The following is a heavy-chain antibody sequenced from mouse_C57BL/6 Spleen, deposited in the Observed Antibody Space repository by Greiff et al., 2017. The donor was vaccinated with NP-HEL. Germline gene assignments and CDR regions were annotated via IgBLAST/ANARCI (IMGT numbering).Heavy chain of an antibody. CDR1: GFNIKDYY. CDR3: TTGGGGLYYYAMDY. CDR2: IDPEDGDT. Sequence: EVQLQESGAELVRPGASVKLSCTASGFNIKDYYMHWVKQRPEQGLEWIGRIDPEDGDTEYAPKFQGKATMTADTSSNTAYLQLSSLTSEDTAVYYCTTGGGGLYYYAMDYWGQGTSVTVSS. D-gene: IGHD3-1*01. J-gene: IGHJ4*01. V-gene: IGHV14-1*01.